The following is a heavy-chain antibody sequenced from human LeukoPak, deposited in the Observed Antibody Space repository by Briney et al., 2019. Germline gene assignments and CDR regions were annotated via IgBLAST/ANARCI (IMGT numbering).Heavy chain of an antibody. Sequence: GGSLRLSCAASGFTVSSNYMSWVRQAPGKGLEWVSVIYSGGSTYYADSVKGRFTISRDNSKNTLYLQMNSLRTEDTAVYYCASRKRPYSSGWYYFGYWGQGTLVTVSS. J-gene: IGHJ4*02. CDR2: IYSGGST. V-gene: IGHV3-66*02. CDR3: ASRKRPYSSGWYYFGY. CDR1: GFTVSSNY. D-gene: IGHD6-19*01.